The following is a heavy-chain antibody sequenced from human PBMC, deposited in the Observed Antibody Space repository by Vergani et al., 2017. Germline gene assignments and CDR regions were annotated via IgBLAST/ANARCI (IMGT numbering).Heavy chain of an antibody. Sequence: QVQLVESGGGVVQPGRSLRLSCAASGFTFNQYGMHWVRQAPGKGLEWVAVTWYDGNNKQYADSVKGRFTISRDNSKSTMYLQMNRLRDEDPGVYYCARDLRLLYNRFDPWGQGTLVTVSS. CDR1: GFTFNQYG. V-gene: IGHV3-33*01. CDR3: ARDLRLLYNRFDP. J-gene: IGHJ5*02. CDR2: TWYDGNNK. D-gene: IGHD1-14*01.